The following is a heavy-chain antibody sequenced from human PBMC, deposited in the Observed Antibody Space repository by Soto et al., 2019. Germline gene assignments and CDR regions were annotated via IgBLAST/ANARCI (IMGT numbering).Heavy chain of an antibody. V-gene: IGHV4-4*07. CDR1: GGAINSYY. CDR2: IYSSGST. CDR3: ARGQRFSDWFDP. Sequence: SETLSLTYTVSGGAINSYYWPWIRQPAGKGLEWIGRIYSSGSTKYNPSLQSRVTMSLDTSKNQFSLRLTSVTAADTAVYYCARGQRFSDWFDPWGQGTLVTVS. D-gene: IGHD3-3*01. J-gene: IGHJ5*02.